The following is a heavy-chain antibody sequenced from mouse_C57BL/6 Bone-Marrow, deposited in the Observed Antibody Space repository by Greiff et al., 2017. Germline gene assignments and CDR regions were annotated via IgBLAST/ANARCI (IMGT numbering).Heavy chain of an antibody. CDR2: IDPSDSYT. V-gene: IGHV1-69*01. CDR1: GYTFTSYW. Sequence: VQLQQPGAELVMPGASVKLSCKASGYTFTSYWMHWVKQRPGQGLEWIGEIDPSDSYTKYNQKFKGKSTLTVDKSSSTAYMQLSSLTSEYSAVYYCARTRFDYWGQGTTLTVSS. CDR3: ARTRFDY. J-gene: IGHJ2*01. D-gene: IGHD3-3*01.